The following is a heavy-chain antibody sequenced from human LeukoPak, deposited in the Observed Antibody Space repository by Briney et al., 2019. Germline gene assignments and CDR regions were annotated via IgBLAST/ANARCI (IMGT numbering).Heavy chain of an antibody. J-gene: IGHJ4*02. CDR2: IYHSGST. V-gene: IGHV4-39*07. Sequence: NTSETLSLTCTVSGGSISSGSYYWSWIRQPAGKGLEWIGSIYHSGSTYYNPSLKSRVTISVDTSKNQFSLKLSSVTTADTAVYYCARDAPHIAVAGGGYWGQGTLVTVSS. CDR1: GGSISSGSYY. CDR3: ARDAPHIAVAGGGY. D-gene: IGHD6-19*01.